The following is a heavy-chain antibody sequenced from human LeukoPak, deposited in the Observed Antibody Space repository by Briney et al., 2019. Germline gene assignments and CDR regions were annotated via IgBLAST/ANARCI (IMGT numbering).Heavy chain of an antibody. CDR2: INPNSGGT. Sequence: ASVKVSCKASGYTFTGYYMHWVRQATGQGLEGMGWINPNSGGTNYAQKFQGRATMTRDTSISTAYMELSRLRSDDTAVYYCARAGGQDYGDYWWFDPWGQGTLVTVSS. D-gene: IGHD4-17*01. CDR1: GYTFTGYY. CDR3: ARAGGQDYGDYWWFDP. J-gene: IGHJ5*02. V-gene: IGHV1-2*02.